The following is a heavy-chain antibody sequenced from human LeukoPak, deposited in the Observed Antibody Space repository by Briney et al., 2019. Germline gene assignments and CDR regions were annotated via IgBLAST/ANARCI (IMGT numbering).Heavy chain of an antibody. D-gene: IGHD2-21*02. CDR3: ATSEVVVTAXGPFDI. V-gene: IGHV1-3*01. CDR1: GYTFTSYA. J-gene: IGHJ3*02. CDR2: INAGNGNT. Sequence: ASVKVSCKASGYTFTSYAMHWVRQAPGQRLEWMGWINAGNGNTKYSQKFQGRVTITRDTPASTAYMELSSLRSEDTAVYYCATSEVVVTAXGPFDIWGQGTMVTVSS.